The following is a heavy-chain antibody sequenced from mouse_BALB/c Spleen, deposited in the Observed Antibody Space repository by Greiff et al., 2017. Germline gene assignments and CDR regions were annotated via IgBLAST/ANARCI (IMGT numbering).Heavy chain of an antibody. CDR2: ISSGGST. J-gene: IGHJ3*01. Sequence: EVQVVESGGGLVKPGGSLKLSCAASGFTFSSYAMSWVRQTPEKRLEWVASISSGGSTYYPDSVKGRFTISRDNARNILYLQMSSLRSEDTAMYYCARGRGDYYGWFAYWGQGTLVTVSA. D-gene: IGHD1-1*01. V-gene: IGHV5-6-5*01. CDR1: GFTFSSYA. CDR3: ARGRGDYYGWFAY.